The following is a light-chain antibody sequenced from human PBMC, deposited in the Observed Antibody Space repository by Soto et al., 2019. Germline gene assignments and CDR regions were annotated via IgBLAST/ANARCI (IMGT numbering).Light chain of an antibody. CDR1: QSVSSN. Sequence: IVMTQSPATLSVSPGERATLSCRASQSVSSNLAWYQQKPGQTPKLLIYVASTSTTGIPARFSGRGSGTKITLTSRRLQSEDSAVYYCQQYNVWPLTFGGGTKVEFK. J-gene: IGKJ4*01. CDR3: QQYNVWPLT. V-gene: IGKV3-15*01. CDR2: VAS.